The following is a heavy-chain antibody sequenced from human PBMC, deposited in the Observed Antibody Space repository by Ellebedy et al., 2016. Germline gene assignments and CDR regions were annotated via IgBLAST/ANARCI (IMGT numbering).Heavy chain of an antibody. CDR3: ARHGKWDCSSTSCYPSVWYFDL. V-gene: IGHV5-10-1*01. J-gene: IGHJ2*01. D-gene: IGHD2-2*01. CDR1: GYSFTSYW. Sequence: GESLKISCKGSGYSFTSYWIGWVRQMPGKGLEWMGRIDPSDSYTNYSPSFQGHVTISADKSISTAYLQWSSLKASDTAMYYCARHGKWDCSSTSCYPSVWYFDLWGRGTLVTVSS. CDR2: IDPSDSYT.